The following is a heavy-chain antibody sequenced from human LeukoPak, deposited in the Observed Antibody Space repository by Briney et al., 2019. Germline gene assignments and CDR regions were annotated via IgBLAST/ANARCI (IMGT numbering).Heavy chain of an antibody. Sequence: SVTVSCTASGYTFTSNYIHWVRQAPGQGLEWMGGIIPIFGTANYAQKFQGRVTITADESTSTAYMELSSLRSEDTAVYYCASSGDSTRDDEYYFGYWGQGTLVTVSS. CDR3: ASSGDSTRDDEYYFGY. CDR1: GYTFTSNY. CDR2: IIPIFGTA. V-gene: IGHV1-69*13. J-gene: IGHJ4*02. D-gene: IGHD2/OR15-2a*01.